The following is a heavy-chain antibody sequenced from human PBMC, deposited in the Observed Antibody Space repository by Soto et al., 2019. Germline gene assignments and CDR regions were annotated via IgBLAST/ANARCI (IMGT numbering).Heavy chain of an antibody. D-gene: IGHD3-10*01. J-gene: IGHJ4*02. CDR1: GGSIRSNNW. Sequence: QVQLQESGPGLVKPSGTLSLTCAVSGGSIRSNNWWSWVRQPPGKGLGWIGEIYHSGSTNYNPSHKRRVTISVDKSKNQFSLKPSSVTAADTAVYYCARDRRGSGSYSFDYWGQGTLVTVSS. CDR3: ARDRRGSGSYSFDY. V-gene: IGHV4-4*02. CDR2: IYHSGST.